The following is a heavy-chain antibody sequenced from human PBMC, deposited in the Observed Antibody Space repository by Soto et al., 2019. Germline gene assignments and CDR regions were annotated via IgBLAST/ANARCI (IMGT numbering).Heavy chain of an antibody. V-gene: IGHV4-31*03. Sequence: PSETLSLTCTVSGGSISSGGYYWSWIRQHPGKGLEWIGYIYYSGSTYCNPSLKSRVTISVDTSKNQFSLKLSSVTAADTAVYYCARAAYKYYDFWSGPSHAFDIWGQGTMVTVSS. CDR2: IYYSGST. CDR3: ARAAYKYYDFWSGPSHAFDI. CDR1: GGSISSGGYY. D-gene: IGHD3-3*01. J-gene: IGHJ3*02.